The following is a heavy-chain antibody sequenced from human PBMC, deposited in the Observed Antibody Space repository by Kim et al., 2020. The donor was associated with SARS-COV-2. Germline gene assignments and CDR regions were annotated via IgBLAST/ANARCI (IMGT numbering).Heavy chain of an antibody. Sequence: GGSLRLSCAASGFTFDDYAMHWVRQAPWKGLEWVSGISWNSGSIGYADSVKGRFTISRDNAKNSLYLQMNSLRAEDTALYYCASTGGGAGAFDIWGQGTMVTVSS. V-gene: IGHV3-9*01. CDR3: ASTGGGAGAFDI. CDR1: GFTFDDYA. D-gene: IGHD6-19*01. J-gene: IGHJ3*02. CDR2: ISWNSGSI.